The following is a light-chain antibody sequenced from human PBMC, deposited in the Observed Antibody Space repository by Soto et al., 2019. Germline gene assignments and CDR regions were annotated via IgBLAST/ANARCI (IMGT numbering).Light chain of an antibody. CDR2: GVS. CDR3: SSHTTSSALQV. V-gene: IGLV2-14*01. Sequence: QSVLTQPASVSGSAGQSITISCTGTISDFVVYNYVSWYQQHPGKAPKLMIYGVSNRPSGVSNRFSGSKSGNTASLTISGLQAEDEADYYCSSHTTSSALQVFGSGTKVTVL. CDR1: ISDFVVYNY. J-gene: IGLJ1*01.